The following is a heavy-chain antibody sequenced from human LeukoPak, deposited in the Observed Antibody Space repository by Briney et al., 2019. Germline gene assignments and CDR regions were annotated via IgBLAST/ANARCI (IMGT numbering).Heavy chain of an antibody. CDR3: AKEAYYDSSGYYDY. V-gene: IGHV3-30*02. D-gene: IGHD3-22*01. CDR1: GFSFGDYP. Sequence: GGSLRLSCTASGFSFGDYPMTWVRQAPGKGLEWVAFIRYDGSNKYYADSVKGRFTISRDNSKNTLYLQMNSLRAEDTAVYYCAKEAYYDSSGYYDYWGQGTLVTVSS. CDR2: IRYDGSNK. J-gene: IGHJ4*02.